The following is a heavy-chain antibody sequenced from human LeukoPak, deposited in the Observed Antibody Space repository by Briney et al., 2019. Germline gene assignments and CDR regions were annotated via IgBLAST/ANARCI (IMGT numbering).Heavy chain of an antibody. CDR1: GFTFSSYA. CDR2: ISYDGSNK. D-gene: IGHD4/OR15-4a*01. Sequence: GGSLRLSCAASGFTFSSYAMRWVRQAPGRGLEWVAVISYDGSNKYYADSVKGRFTISRDSPKNTMNLQMSSLRAEDTAVYFCVRGGANPNFAYMDVWGEGTTVTVSS. J-gene: IGHJ6*03. CDR3: VRGGANPNFAYMDV. V-gene: IGHV3-30*03.